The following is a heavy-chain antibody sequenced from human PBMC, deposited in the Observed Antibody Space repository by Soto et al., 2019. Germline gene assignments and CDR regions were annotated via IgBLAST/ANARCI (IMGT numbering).Heavy chain of an antibody. CDR3: AKVGTTVTTVDDY. Sequence: QVQLVESGGGVVQPGRSLRLSCAASGFTFSSYGMDWVRQAPGKGLEWVAVISYDGSNKYYADSVKGRFTISRDNSKNTLYLQMNSLRAEDTAVYYCAKVGTTVTTVDDYWGQGTLVTVSS. V-gene: IGHV3-30*18. CDR2: ISYDGSNK. J-gene: IGHJ4*02. D-gene: IGHD4-17*01. CDR1: GFTFSSYG.